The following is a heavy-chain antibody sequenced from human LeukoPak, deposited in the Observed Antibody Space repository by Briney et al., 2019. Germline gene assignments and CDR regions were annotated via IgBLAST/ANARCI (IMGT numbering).Heavy chain of an antibody. Sequence: GGSLRLSCAASGFSFSSYAMSWVRQAPGKGLEWVSAISITVGGTYYADSVKGRFTISRDNSKNTLYLQMNSLSAEDTAVYYCANRSHMLGATNPNYYFDHWGQGTLVTVSS. D-gene: IGHD1-26*01. CDR3: ANRSHMLGATNPNYYFDH. CDR2: ISITVGGT. V-gene: IGHV3-23*01. CDR1: GFSFSSYA. J-gene: IGHJ4*02.